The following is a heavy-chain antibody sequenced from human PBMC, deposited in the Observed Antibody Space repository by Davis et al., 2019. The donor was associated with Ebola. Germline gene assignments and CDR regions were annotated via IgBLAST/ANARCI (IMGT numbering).Heavy chain of an antibody. D-gene: IGHD6-6*01. CDR3: ARLSGLFSSSSGALFFDL. CDR2: IYYNGRT. J-gene: IGHJ2*01. V-gene: IGHV4-39*06. CDR1: GGSISSGTYY. Sequence: SETLSLTCSVSGGSISSGTYYWGWVRQPPGKGLEWIGAIYYNGRTYYNSSLEGRVTISLDTSQNQFPLKLRSVTAADTAVYFCARLSGLFSSSSGALFFDLWGRGTLVSVSS.